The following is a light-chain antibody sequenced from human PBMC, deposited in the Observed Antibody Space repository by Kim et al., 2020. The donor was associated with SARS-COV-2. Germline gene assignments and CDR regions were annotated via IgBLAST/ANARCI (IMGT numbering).Light chain of an antibody. J-gene: IGKJ1*01. CDR1: QSISSW. Sequence: GDRVNITCRASQSISSWLAWYQQKPGKAPNLLIYDASSLESGVPSRFSGSGSGTDFTLTISSMQTDDFATYYCQHYSTYSTFGQGTKV. CDR3: QHYSTYST. V-gene: IGKV1-5*01. CDR2: DAS.